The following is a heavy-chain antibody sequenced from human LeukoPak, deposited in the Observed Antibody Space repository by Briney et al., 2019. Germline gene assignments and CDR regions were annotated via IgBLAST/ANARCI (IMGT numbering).Heavy chain of an antibody. Sequence: GGALQIYCKGSGCRFTSYWIGWVRPLTGKGLEWMGIIYPGDSDNRYSPSFQGQVTISADKSISTAYLQWSSLKASDTAMYYCARGREYQLLVFDYWGQGTLVTVSS. D-gene: IGHD2-2*01. CDR3: ARGREYQLLVFDY. CDR1: GCRFTSYW. J-gene: IGHJ4*02. CDR2: IYPGDSDN. V-gene: IGHV5-51*01.